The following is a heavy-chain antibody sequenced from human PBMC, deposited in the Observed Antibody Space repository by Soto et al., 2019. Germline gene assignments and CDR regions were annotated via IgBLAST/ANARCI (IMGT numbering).Heavy chain of an antibody. CDR1: DDSISSGGYY. V-gene: IGHV4-31*03. CDR2: IYGTGNM. D-gene: IGHD3-9*01. J-gene: IGHJ2*01. CDR3: ARGTDTWFFAL. Sequence: QVQLQESGPGLVKPSQTLSLTCTVSDDSISSGGYYWGWIRQHPGKGLEWIGYIYGTGNMYYKSSLKSRLTFSVDTSKNHFSLKLTSVTAADTAVYYCARGTDTWFFALWGRGTLVTVSS.